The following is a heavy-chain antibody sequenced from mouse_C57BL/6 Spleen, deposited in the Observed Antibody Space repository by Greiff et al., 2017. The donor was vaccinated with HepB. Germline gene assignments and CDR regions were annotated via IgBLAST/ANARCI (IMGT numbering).Heavy chain of an antibody. CDR3: ARHGSSPFAY. CDR1: GFTFSDYY. Sequence: EVKLQESGGGLVQPGGSLKLSCAASGFTFSDYYMYWVRQTPEKRLEWVAYISNGGGSTYYPDTVKGRFTISRDNAKNTLYLQMSRLKSEDTAMYYCARHGSSPFAYWGQGTLVTVSA. D-gene: IGHD1-1*01. CDR2: ISNGGGST. V-gene: IGHV5-12*01. J-gene: IGHJ3*01.